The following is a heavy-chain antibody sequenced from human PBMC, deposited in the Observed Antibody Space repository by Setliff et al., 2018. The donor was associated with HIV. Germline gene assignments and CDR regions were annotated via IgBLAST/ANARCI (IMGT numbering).Heavy chain of an antibody. V-gene: IGHV4-38-2*02. D-gene: IGHD3-16*01. J-gene: IGHJ5*02. CDR2: VYHSRKT. Sequence: PSETLSLTCTVSGQFISDGYYWGWIRQPPGKGLEWIGSVYHSRKTYYNPSLKSRVTMSADTSKNQISLMLRSMTAADTAVYYCAKHDFGEGSCFDPWGQGSLVTVS. CDR1: GQFISDGYY. CDR3: AKHDFGEGSCFDP.